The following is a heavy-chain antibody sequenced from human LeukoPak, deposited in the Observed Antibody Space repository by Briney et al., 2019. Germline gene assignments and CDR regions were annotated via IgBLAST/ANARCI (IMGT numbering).Heavy chain of an antibody. J-gene: IGHJ4*02. CDR2: IYYSGST. Sequence: PSETLSLTCTVSGGSISSSYWSWIRQPPGKGLQWIGYIYYSGSTNYNPSLKSRVTISVDTSKNQFSLKLSSAAAADAAVYYCARQYYDDYADYWGQGTLVTVSS. CDR3: ARQYYDDYADY. CDR1: GGSISSSY. V-gene: IGHV4-59*08. D-gene: IGHD4-17*01.